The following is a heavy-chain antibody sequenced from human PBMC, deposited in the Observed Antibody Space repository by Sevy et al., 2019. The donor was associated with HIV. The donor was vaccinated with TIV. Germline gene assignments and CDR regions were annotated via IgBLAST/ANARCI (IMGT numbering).Heavy chain of an antibody. CDR1: GGSISSSSYY. CDR2: IYYSGST. D-gene: IGHD3-10*01. CDR3: ARPIRASSRGQGAFDY. V-gene: IGHV4-39*01. Sequence: QSQTLSLTCTVSGGSISSSSYYWGWIRQPPGKGLEWIGSIYYSGSTYYNPSLKSRVTISVDTSKNQFSLKLSSVTAADTAVYYCARPIRASSRGQGAFDYWGQGTLVTVSS. J-gene: IGHJ4*02.